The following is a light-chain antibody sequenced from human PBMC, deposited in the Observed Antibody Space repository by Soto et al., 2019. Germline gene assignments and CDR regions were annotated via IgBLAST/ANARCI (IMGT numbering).Light chain of an antibody. V-gene: IGKV1-5*03. CDR2: QAS. Sequence: DIQMTQSPSTLSASVGDRVTITCRASQTISNWLAWYQQKPGKAPTLLIYQASNLESGVPPRFSGSGSGTEFTLTISSLQPDDFATYYCKHYNDFPWTFGQGTTVEI. CDR3: KHYNDFPWT. J-gene: IGKJ1*01. CDR1: QTISNW.